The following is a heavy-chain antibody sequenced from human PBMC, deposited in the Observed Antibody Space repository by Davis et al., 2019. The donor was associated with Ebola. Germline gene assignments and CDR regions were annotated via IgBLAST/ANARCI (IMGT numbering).Heavy chain of an antibody. J-gene: IGHJ6*02. Sequence: AASVKVSCKASGYTFTSYGISWVRQAPGQGLEWMGWISAFNGNTNYAQNLQGRVTMTTDTSTRTAYMELRSLRSDDTAVYYCARMAAAGTKLDVWGQGTTVTVSS. CDR2: ISAFNGNT. V-gene: IGHV1-18*01. D-gene: IGHD6-13*01. CDR1: GYTFTSYG. CDR3: ARMAAAGTKLDV.